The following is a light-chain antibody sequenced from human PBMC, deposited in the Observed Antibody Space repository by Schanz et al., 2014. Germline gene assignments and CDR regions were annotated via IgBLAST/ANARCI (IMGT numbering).Light chain of an antibody. CDR1: QSVTNSY. Sequence: EIVLTQSPGTLSLSPGERATLSCRASQSVTNSYLAWYQQKPGQAPWLLIYGASSRAADIPDRFSGSGSGTDFTLTISSLEPEDFAVYHCQQRSNWPPVYTFGQGTKLEIK. J-gene: IGKJ2*01. CDR3: QQRSNWPPVYT. CDR2: GAS. V-gene: IGKV3D-20*02.